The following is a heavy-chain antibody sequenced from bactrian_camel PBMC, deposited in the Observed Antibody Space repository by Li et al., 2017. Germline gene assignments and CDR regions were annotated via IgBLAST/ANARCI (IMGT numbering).Heavy chain of an antibody. J-gene: IGHJ4*01. V-gene: IGHV3S53*01. Sequence: HVQLVESGGGSVQAGGSLRLSCTGSGGGMHVRDMGWFRQVPGREREGVATISGGGSITYADSVKGRFTISGDNAKNTLYLQLNNLTTDDTAMYFCLVGFDYWGRGTQVTVS. D-gene: IGHD5*01. CDR3: LVGFDY. CDR1: GGGMHVRD. CDR2: ISGGGSI.